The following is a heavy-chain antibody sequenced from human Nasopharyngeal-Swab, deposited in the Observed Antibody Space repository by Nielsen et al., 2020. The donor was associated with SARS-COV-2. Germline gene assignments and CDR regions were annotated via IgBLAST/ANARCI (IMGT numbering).Heavy chain of an antibody. Sequence: GESLKISCKGSGYSFTSYWIGWVRQMPGKGLEWMGIIYPGDSDTRYSPSFQGQVTISADKSISTAYLQWSSLKASDTAMYYCARPYDSSGYRDAFDIWGQGTMVTVSS. V-gene: IGHV5-51*01. CDR2: IYPGDSDT. J-gene: IGHJ3*02. CDR1: GYSFTSYW. CDR3: ARPYDSSGYRDAFDI. D-gene: IGHD3-22*01.